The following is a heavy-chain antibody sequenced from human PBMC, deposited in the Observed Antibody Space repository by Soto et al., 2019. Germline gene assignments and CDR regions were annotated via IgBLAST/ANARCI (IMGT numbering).Heavy chain of an antibody. D-gene: IGHD6-13*01. Sequence: GASVKVSCKASGGTFSSYAISWVRQAPGQGLEWMGGIIPIFGTANYAQKFQGRVTITADESTSTAYMELSSLRSEDTAVYYCARHPTGYSSSYYYYYGMDVWGQGTTVTVSS. J-gene: IGHJ6*02. CDR2: IIPIFGTA. CDR1: GGTFSSYA. CDR3: ARHPTGYSSSYYYYYGMDV. V-gene: IGHV1-69*13.